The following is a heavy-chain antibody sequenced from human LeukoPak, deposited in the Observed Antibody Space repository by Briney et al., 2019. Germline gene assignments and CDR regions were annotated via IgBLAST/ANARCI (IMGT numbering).Heavy chain of an antibody. CDR3: ASTTLDRTYYYYYMDV. V-gene: IGHV3-7*01. Sequence: GGSLRLSCAASGFTFSRYWMSWVRKAPGKGLEWVANIKEDGSEKYYVDSVKGRFTVSRDNAKNSLYLQMNSLRADDTAVYYCASTTLDRTYYYYYMDVWGKGTTVTVSS. CDR2: IKEDGSEK. J-gene: IGHJ6*03. D-gene: IGHD3/OR15-3a*01. CDR1: GFTFSRYW.